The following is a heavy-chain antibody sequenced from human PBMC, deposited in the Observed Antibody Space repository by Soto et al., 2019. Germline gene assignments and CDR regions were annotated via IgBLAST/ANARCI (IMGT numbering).Heavy chain of an antibody. Sequence: EVQLVESGGGLVQPGGSLRLSCAASGFTFSSYDMHWVRQATGKGLEWVSAIGTAGDTYYPGSVKGRFTISREHAKNSLYLQMNSLRGEDTAVYYCARAPGGPGYYCSGGSCYDYYYYYGMDVWGQGTTVTVSS. CDR1: GFTFSSYD. CDR2: IGTAGDT. V-gene: IGHV3-13*01. J-gene: IGHJ6*02. D-gene: IGHD2-15*01. CDR3: ARAPGGPGYYCSGGSCYDYYYYYGMDV.